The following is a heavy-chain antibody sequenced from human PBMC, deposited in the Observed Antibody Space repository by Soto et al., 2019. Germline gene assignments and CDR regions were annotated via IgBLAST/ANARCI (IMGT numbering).Heavy chain of an antibody. Sequence: QVQLVESGGGVVQPGRSLRLSCAASGFTFSSYGMHWVRQAPGKGLEWVAVTWNDGSNKFYAVSVKGRFTISRDNSKSTVFLQMNSLRDEDTAVYYCASAAGNDYGDCLSGRDFDYWGQGTLVTVSS. V-gene: IGHV3-33*01. CDR1: GFTFSSYG. CDR3: ASAAGNDYGDCLSGRDFDY. CDR2: TWNDGSNK. J-gene: IGHJ4*02. D-gene: IGHD4-17*01.